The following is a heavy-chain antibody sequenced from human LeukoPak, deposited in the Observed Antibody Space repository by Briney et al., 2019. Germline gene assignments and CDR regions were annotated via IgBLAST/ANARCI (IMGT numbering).Heavy chain of an antibody. Sequence: KPGGSLRLSCAASGFTFSDYYMSWIRQAPGKGLEWVSYISISGSTIYYADSVKGRFTISRDNAKNSLYLQMNSLRAEDTAVYYCAGYDSSGYYSYYFDYWGQATLVTDCS. D-gene: IGHD3-22*01. CDR2: ISISGSTI. CDR1: GFTFSDYY. CDR3: AGYDSSGYYSYYFDY. J-gene: IGHJ4*02. V-gene: IGHV3-11*01.